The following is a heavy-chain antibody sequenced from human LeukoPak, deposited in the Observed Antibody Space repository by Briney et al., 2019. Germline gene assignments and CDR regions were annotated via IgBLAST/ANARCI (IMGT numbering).Heavy chain of an antibody. Sequence: GGSLRLSCAASGFTFSSYEMNWVRQAPGKGLEWVSSISSSSSYIYYADSVKGRFTISRDNAKNSLYLQMNSLRAEDTAVYYCARAYSGYDDYYYYYYMDVWGKGTTVTVSS. V-gene: IGHV3-21*01. CDR2: ISSSSSYI. J-gene: IGHJ6*03. CDR1: GFTFSSYE. D-gene: IGHD5-12*01. CDR3: ARAYSGYDDYYYYYYMDV.